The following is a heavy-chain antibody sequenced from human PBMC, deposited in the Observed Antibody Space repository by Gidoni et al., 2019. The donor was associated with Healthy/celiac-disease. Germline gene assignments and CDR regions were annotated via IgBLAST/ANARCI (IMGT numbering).Heavy chain of an antibody. Sequence: EVQLLESGGGLVQPGGSLRLSCAASVFPFSSYAMSWVRQAPGKGLEWVSAISGSGSSTYYADSVKGRFTISRDNSKNTRYLQMNSLRAEDTAVYYCAKHNYYDSSGYYNWFDPWGQGTLVTVSS. CDR3: AKHNYYDSSGYYNWFDP. CDR2: ISGSGSST. J-gene: IGHJ5*02. D-gene: IGHD3-22*01. CDR1: VFPFSSYA. V-gene: IGHV3-23*01.